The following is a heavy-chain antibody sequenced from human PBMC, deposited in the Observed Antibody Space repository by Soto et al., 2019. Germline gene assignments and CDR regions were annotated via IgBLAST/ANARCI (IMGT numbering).Heavy chain of an antibody. V-gene: IGHV1-46*03. CDR1: GYTFTSYY. CDR3: ARASLEWSQVDYYYYYMDV. Sequence: ASVKVSCKASGYTFTSYYMHWVRQAPGQGLEWMGIINPSGGSTSYAQKFQGRVTMTRDTSTSTVYMELSSLRSEDTAVYYCARASLEWSQVDYYYYYMDVWGKGTTVTVSS. J-gene: IGHJ6*03. D-gene: IGHD3-3*01. CDR2: INPSGGST.